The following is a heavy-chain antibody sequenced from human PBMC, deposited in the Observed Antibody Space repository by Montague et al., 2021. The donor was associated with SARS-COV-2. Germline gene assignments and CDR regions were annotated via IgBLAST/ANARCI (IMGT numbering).Heavy chain of an antibody. CDR2: IYSGGST. CDR3: AGSNWSSGSYYQLDY. Sequence: SLRLSCAASGFTVSSNYMSWVRQAPGKGLEWVSVIYSGGSTYYADSVKGRFTISRHNSKNTLYLQMNSLRAEDTAAYCCAGSNWSSGSYYQLDYWGQGTLVTVSS. V-gene: IGHV3-53*04. J-gene: IGHJ4*02. D-gene: IGHD3-10*01. CDR1: GFTVSSNY.